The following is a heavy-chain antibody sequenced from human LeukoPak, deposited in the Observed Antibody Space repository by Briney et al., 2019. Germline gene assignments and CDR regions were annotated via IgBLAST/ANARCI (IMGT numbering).Heavy chain of an antibody. CDR3: ARANTDIVVVVAATPWDWFDP. CDR2: IYYSGST. D-gene: IGHD2-15*01. V-gene: IGHV4-31*03. J-gene: IGHJ5*02. CDR1: GGSISSGGYY. Sequence: SETLSLTCTVSGGSISSGGYYWSWIRQHPGKGLEWIGYIYYSGSTYYNPSLKSRVTISVDTSKNQFSLKLSSATAADTAVYYCARANTDIVVVVAATPWDWFDPWGQGTLVTVSS.